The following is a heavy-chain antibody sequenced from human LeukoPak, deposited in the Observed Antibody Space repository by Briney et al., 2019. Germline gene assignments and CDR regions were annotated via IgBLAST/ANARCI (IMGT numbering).Heavy chain of an antibody. V-gene: IGHV3-23*01. CDR1: GFTFSSYA. CDR3: AKEHSGYYYDSSGPAG. CDR2: ISGSGGST. D-gene: IGHD3-22*01. Sequence: GGSLRLSCAASGFTFSSYAMSWVRQAPGKGLEWVSAISGSGGSTYYADSVKGRFTISRDNSKNTLYLQMNSLRAEDTAVYYCAKEHSGYYYDSSGPAGWGQGTLVTVSS. J-gene: IGHJ4*02.